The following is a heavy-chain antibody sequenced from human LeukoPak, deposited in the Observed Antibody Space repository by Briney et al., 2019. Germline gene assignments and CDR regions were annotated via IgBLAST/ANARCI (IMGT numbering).Heavy chain of an antibody. CDR1: GFTFSSCA. Sequence: GGSLRLSCAASGFTFSSCAMGWVRQAPGKGLEWVSAISGSGGSTYYADSVKGRFTISRDNSKNTLYLQMNSLRAEDTAVYYCAKEGYSSNWPNPYGMDVWGQGTTVTVSS. V-gene: IGHV3-23*01. J-gene: IGHJ6*02. CDR2: ISGSGGST. CDR3: AKEGYSSNWPNPYGMDV. D-gene: IGHD6-13*01.